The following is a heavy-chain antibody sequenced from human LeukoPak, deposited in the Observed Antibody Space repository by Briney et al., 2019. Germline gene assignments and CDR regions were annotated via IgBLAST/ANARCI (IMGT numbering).Heavy chain of an antibody. J-gene: IGHJ4*02. D-gene: IGHD2-15*01. CDR3: ARQYCSGGSCGEADY. CDR1: GGSISSGDYY. Sequence: PSETLSLTCTVSGGSISSGDYYWSWIRQPPGKGLEWIGYIYYSGSTYYNPSLKSRVTISVDTSKNQFSLKLSSVTAADTAVYYCARQYCSGGSCGEADYWGQGTLVTVSS. CDR2: IYYSGST. V-gene: IGHV4-30-4*08.